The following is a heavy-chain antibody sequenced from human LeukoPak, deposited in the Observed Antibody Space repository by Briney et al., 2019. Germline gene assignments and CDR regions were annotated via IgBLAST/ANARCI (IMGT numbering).Heavy chain of an antibody. CDR1: GFTVSSFY. J-gene: IGHJ6*02. Sequence: TGGSLRLSCVVSGFTVSSFYMAWVRQAPGRGLEWVSVIYSDGSTYYADSVKGRFIISRDNSKNTLYLQMNSLRAEDTAMYYCARDIRHSSHDYYYGLDVWGQGAPVTVSS. CDR3: ARDIRHSSHDYYYGLDV. V-gene: IGHV3-53*01. D-gene: IGHD1-1*01. CDR2: IYSDGST.